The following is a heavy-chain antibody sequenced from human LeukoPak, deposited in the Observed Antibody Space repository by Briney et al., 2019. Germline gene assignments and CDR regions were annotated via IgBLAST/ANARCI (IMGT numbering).Heavy chain of an antibody. CDR3: ARVAGSDI. V-gene: IGHV1-2*02. CDR2: IDPNSGGT. CDR1: GYTFTGYY. J-gene: IGHJ3*02. Sequence: SVKVSCKASGYTFTGYYMHWVRQAPGQGRAWMGWIDPNSGGTNYAQKFQGRVTMTRDTSISTAYMELSRLRSDETAVYYCARVAGSDIWGQGTMVSVSS.